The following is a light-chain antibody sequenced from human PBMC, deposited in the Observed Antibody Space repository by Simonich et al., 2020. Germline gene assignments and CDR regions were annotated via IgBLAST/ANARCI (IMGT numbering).Light chain of an antibody. V-gene: IGLV3-10*01. J-gene: IGLJ3*02. CDR3: YSTDSSGNHRV. CDR1: ALPTKY. Sequence: SYELTQPPSVSVSPGQTARITCSGDALPTKYVYWYTQQSGQAPVLGIYEGSKRPSGSPERFSGTSAGTMATLTISGAQVEDEADYYCYSTDSSGNHRVFGGGTKLTVL. CDR2: EGS.